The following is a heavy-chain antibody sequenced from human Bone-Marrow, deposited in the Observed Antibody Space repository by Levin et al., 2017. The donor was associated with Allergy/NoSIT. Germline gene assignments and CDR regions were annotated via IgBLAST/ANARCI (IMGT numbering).Heavy chain of an antibody. J-gene: IGHJ5*02. CDR1: GYSISSGYY. D-gene: IGHD1-26*01. CDR3: ARDQGPVGSSSGQKSNWFDP. CDR2: IYHSGST. V-gene: IGHV4-38-2*02. Sequence: SETLSLTCAVSGYSISSGYYWGWIRQPPGKGLEWIGSIYHSGSTYYNPSLKSRVTISVDTSKNQFSLKLISVTAADTAVYYCARDQGPVGSSSGQKSNWFDPWGQGTLVTVSS.